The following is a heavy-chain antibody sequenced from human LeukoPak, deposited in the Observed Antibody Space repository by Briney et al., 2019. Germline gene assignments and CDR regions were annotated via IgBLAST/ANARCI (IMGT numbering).Heavy chain of an antibody. CDR2: INHSGST. Sequence: GSLRLSCAASGFTFSSCAMNWIRQPPGKGLEWIGEINHSGSTNYNPSLKSRVTISVDTSKNQFSLKLSSVTAADTAVYYCARAETYYDFWSGYYTWNWFDPWGQGTLVTVSS. CDR1: GFTFSSCA. J-gene: IGHJ5*02. CDR3: ARAETYYDFWSGYYTWNWFDP. D-gene: IGHD3-3*01. V-gene: IGHV4-34*01.